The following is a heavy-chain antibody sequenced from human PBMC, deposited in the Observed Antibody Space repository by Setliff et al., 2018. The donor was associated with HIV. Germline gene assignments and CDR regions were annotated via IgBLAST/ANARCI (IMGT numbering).Heavy chain of an antibody. V-gene: IGHV1-18*01. Sequence: ASVKVSCKASGYTLTSYGISWVRQAPGQGLEWMGWISAYNGNTNYAQKVQGRVTMTTDTSTSTAYMELRSLRSDDTAVYYCARDRGVYCRSTNCYSPVDAFDIGGQGTMVTVSS. J-gene: IGHJ3*02. CDR3: ARDRGVYCRSTNCYSPVDAFDI. CDR1: GYTLTSYG. D-gene: IGHD2-2*01. CDR2: ISAYNGNT.